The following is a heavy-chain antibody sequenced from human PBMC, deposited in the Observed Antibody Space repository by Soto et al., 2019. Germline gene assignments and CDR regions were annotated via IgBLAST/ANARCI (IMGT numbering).Heavy chain of an antibody. J-gene: IGHJ4*02. V-gene: IGHV3-33*01. CDR1: GFTFSSYG. CDR2: IWYDGSNK. D-gene: IGHD6-6*01. CDR3: ARAYSSSSAAVDY. Sequence: GGSLRLSCAASGFTFSSYGMHWVRQAPGKGLEWVAVIWYDGSNKYYADSVKGRFTISRDNSKNTLYLQMNSLRAEDTAVYYCARAYSSSSAAVDYWGQGTLVTVSS.